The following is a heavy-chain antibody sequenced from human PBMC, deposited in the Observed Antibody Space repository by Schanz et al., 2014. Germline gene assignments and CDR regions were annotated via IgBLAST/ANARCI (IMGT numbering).Heavy chain of an antibody. CDR1: GFTFSTHA. V-gene: IGHV3-23*04. Sequence: EVQLVASGGGLIQPGGSLRLSCAASGFTFSTHAMSWVRQAPGKGLEWVSSISGSGGSTYYADSVKGRFTISRDNTKSTLYLQMNSLRSEDAAGDYSAKWRFGELTAFDIWGQGTMVTVSS. CDR2: ISGSGGST. CDR3: AKWRFGELTAFDI. D-gene: IGHD3-10*01. J-gene: IGHJ3*02.